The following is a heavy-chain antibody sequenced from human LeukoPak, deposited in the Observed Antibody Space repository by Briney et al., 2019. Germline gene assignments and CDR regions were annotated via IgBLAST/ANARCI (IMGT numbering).Heavy chain of an antibody. CDR3: AEDMGYDYVWGSFSFDY. CDR1: GFTFSSYA. V-gene: IGHV3-23*01. Sequence: GGSLRLSCAASGFTFSSYAMSWVRQAPGKGLEWVSAISGSGGSTYYADSVKGRFTISRDNSKNTLYLQMNSLRAEDTAVYYCAEDMGYDYVWGSFSFDYWGQGTLVTVSS. J-gene: IGHJ4*02. D-gene: IGHD3-16*01. CDR2: ISGSGGST.